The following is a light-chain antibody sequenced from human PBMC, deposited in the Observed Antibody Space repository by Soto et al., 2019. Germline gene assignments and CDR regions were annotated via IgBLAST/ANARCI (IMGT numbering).Light chain of an antibody. V-gene: IGLV2-14*01. J-gene: IGLJ3*02. CDR3: SSYTSSSTVV. Sequence: QSALTQPASVSGSPGQSITISCTGTSRDVGSYNYVSWYQQRPGKAPRLKIYDVSDRPSEISIRFSGSKSGNTASLTISGLQAEDEADYFCSSYTSSSTVVFGGGTKLTVL. CDR2: DVS. CDR1: SRDVGSYNY.